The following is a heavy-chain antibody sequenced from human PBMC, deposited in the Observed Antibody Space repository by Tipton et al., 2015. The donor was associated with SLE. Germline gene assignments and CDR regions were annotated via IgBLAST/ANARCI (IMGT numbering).Heavy chain of an antibody. Sequence: QSGAEGKKPGASVKVSCKASGYTFTSYGISWVRQAPGQGLEWMGWISAYNGNTNYAQKLQGRVTMTTDTSTSTAYMELRSLRSDDTAVYYCARESRRYSGSPGAFDIWGQGTMVTVSS. CDR1: GYTFTSYG. CDR2: ISAYNGNT. J-gene: IGHJ3*02. D-gene: IGHD1-26*01. CDR3: ARESRRYSGSPGAFDI. V-gene: IGHV1-18*01.